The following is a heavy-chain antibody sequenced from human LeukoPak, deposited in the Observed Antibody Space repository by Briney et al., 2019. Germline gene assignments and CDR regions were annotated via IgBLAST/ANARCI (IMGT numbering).Heavy chain of an antibody. CDR2: ISNNGGTT. D-gene: IGHD3-10*01. J-gene: IGHJ4*02. V-gene: IGHV3-64*01. CDR3: ARVNGSGSYYVY. Sequence: SGGSLRLSCAASGFAFSSYAMHWVRQAPGKGLEYVSAISNNGGTTYYANSVGGRFTISRDNSKNTLYLQMGSLRAEDKAVYYCARVNGSGSYYVYWGQGTLVTVSS. CDR1: GFAFSSYA.